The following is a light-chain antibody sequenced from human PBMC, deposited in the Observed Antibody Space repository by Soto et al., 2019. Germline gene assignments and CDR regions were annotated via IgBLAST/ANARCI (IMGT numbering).Light chain of an antibody. J-gene: IGKJ1*01. CDR3: QQYNSYPWT. Sequence: IHMTQSPSTLSASLGDRVTITFRASQSISSWLAWYQQKPGKAPKLLIYDASSLESGVPSRFSGSGSGTEFTLTISSLQPDDFATYYCQQYNSYPWTFGQGTKVDIK. CDR2: DAS. CDR1: QSISSW. V-gene: IGKV1-5*01.